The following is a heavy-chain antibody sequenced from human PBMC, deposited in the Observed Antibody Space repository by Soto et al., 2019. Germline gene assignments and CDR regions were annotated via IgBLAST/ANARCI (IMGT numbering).Heavy chain of an antibody. J-gene: IGHJ2*01. Sequence: QVQLQESGPGLVKPSETLSLTCTVSGASISRYYWSWIRQPPGKGLEWIGYFYYSGSTNYNPSLXGXVXIPXDTSKNQFSLKLSSVTAADTAVYYCARGRGGYFDLWGRGTLVTVSS. CDR2: FYYSGST. V-gene: IGHV4-59*01. CDR3: ARGRGGYFDL. CDR1: GASISRYY.